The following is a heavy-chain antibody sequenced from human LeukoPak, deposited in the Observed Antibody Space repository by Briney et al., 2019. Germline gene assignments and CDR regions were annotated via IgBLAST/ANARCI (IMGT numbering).Heavy chain of an antibody. CDR2: ISYDGSNK. CDR1: GFTFSSYA. CDR3: VRDGITGGDYYYYYMDV. J-gene: IGHJ6*03. D-gene: IGHD1/OR15-1a*01. V-gene: IGHV3-30*04. Sequence: AGGPLRLSCAASGFTFSSYAMHWVRQAPGKGLEWVAVISYDGSNKYYADSVKGRFTISRDNSKNTLYVQMNSLRAEDTAVYYCVRDGITGGDYYYYYMDVWGKGTTVTVSS.